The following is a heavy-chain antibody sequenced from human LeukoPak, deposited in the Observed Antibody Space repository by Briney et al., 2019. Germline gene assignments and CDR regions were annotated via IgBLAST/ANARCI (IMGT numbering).Heavy chain of an antibody. Sequence: GGSLRLSCAASGFTFSDYYMSWIRQAPGKGLEWVSYISSSGSTLYYADSVKGRFTIFRDNAKNSLYLQMNSLRAEDTAVYYCARVYWELLPHFDYWGQGTLVTVSS. D-gene: IGHD1-26*01. CDR1: GFTFSDYY. J-gene: IGHJ4*02. V-gene: IGHV3-11*01. CDR2: ISSSGSTL. CDR3: ARVYWELLPHFDY.